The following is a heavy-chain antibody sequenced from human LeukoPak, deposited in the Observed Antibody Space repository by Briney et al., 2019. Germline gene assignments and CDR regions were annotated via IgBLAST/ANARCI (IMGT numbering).Heavy chain of an antibody. D-gene: IGHD3-9*01. Sequence: GGSLRLSCAVSGFTLSSYSMKWVRQAPGKGLEWVSSISSSSLYIYYGDSVKGRFTISRDNAKHSVYLQMNRLRAEDTAVYYCARHGYYDILTGYYSGWFDPWGQGTLVTVSS. CDR3: ARHGYYDILTGYYSGWFDP. CDR2: ISSSSLYI. V-gene: IGHV3-21*01. J-gene: IGHJ5*02. CDR1: GFTLSSYS.